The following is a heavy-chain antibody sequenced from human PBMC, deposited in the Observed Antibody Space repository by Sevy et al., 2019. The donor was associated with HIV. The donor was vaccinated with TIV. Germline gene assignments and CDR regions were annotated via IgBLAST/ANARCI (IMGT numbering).Heavy chain of an antibody. CDR2: IKQDGSEK. CDR1: GFTFSSYW. V-gene: IGHV3-7*01. CDR3: ATSGGET. J-gene: IGHJ5*02. Sequence: GGYLRLSCAASGFTFSSYWMNWIRQAPGKGLEWMANIKQDGSEKYYVDSVKGRFTISRDNANNSLYLEMNTLIAEDTTVYYCATSGGETWGQGTLVTVSS. D-gene: IGHD3-16*01.